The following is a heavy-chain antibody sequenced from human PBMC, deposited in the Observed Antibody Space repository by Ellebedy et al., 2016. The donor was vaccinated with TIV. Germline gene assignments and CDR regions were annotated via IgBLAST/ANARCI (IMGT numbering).Heavy chain of an antibody. D-gene: IGHD1-20*01. V-gene: IGHV3-7*04. CDR3: ARDNWNGLASDY. CDR1: GFIFTTYP. J-gene: IGHJ4*02. Sequence: PGGSLRLSCAASGFIFTTYPMTWVRQAPGKGLEWVANIENDGIDKYYVDSVKGRFTISRDNARNSLYLQMTSLRAEDTAVYYCARDNWNGLASDYWGQGTLVTVSS. CDR2: IENDGIDK.